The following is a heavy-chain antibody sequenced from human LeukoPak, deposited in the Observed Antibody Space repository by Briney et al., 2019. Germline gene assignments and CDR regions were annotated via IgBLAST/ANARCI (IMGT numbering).Heavy chain of an antibody. V-gene: IGHV4-59*08. CDR2: IYYSGST. Sequence: SETLSLTCTASGGSISSYYWSWIRQPPGKGLEWIGYIYYSGSTNYNPSLKSRVTISVDTSKNQFSLKLSSVTAADTAVYYCAGLIAAADSLYFDYWGQGTLVTVSS. J-gene: IGHJ4*02. D-gene: IGHD6-13*01. CDR1: GGSISSYY. CDR3: AGLIAAADSLYFDY.